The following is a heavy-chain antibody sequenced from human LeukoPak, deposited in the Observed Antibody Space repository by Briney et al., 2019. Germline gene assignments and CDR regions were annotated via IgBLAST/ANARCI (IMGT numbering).Heavy chain of an antibody. Sequence: SQTLSLTCAISGDSVSSNSAAWHWIRQSPSRGLEWLGRTYYRSKWHNDYAVSVKSRITINPDTSKNKFSLQLNAVTTEDTAVYYCARVHSSSWYGEFDYWGQGTLVTVSS. CDR1: GDSVSSNSAA. V-gene: IGHV6-1*01. D-gene: IGHD6-13*01. CDR3: ARVHSSSWYGEFDY. J-gene: IGHJ4*02. CDR2: TYYRSKWHN.